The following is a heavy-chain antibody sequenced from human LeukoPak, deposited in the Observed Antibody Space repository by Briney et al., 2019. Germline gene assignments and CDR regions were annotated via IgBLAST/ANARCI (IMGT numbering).Heavy chain of an antibody. CDR1: GASISSYY. CDR3: ARDPAGTGYSYGSLYWYFDL. V-gene: IGHV4-4*07. J-gene: IGHJ2*01. D-gene: IGHD5-18*01. Sequence: SETLSLTCTVSGASISSYYWSWIRQPAGKGLEWIGHISTSGTTNYSPSLKSRVTMSVDTSKNQFSLKLSSVTAADTAVYYCARDPAGTGYSYGSLYWYFDLWGRGTLVTVSS. CDR2: ISTSGTT.